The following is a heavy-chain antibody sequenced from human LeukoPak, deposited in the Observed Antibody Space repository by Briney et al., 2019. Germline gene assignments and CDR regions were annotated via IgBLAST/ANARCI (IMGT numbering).Heavy chain of an antibody. CDR3: ARVLSGSWDWFDP. D-gene: IGHD3-22*01. V-gene: IGHV3-74*01. CDR1: GFTFSRYW. J-gene: IGHJ5*02. Sequence: GGSLRLSCAASGFTFSRYWIHWVRQTPGKGLEWVSRINPDGSTTTYADSVKGRFTISRDNAKNTVYLQMNSLRAEDTAVYYCARVLSGSWDWFDPWGQGTLVTVSS. CDR2: INPDGSTT.